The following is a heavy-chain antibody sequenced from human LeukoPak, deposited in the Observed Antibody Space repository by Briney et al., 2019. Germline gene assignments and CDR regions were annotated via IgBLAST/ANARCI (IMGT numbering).Heavy chain of an antibody. J-gene: IGHJ6*02. CDR3: ARGDYQPKEKLKGHYGMDV. Sequence: SETLSLTCAVYGGSFSGYYWSWIRQPPGKGLEWIGEINHSGSTNYNPSLKSRVTISVDTSKNQFSLKLSSVTAADTAVYYCARGDYQPKEKLKGHYGMDVWGQGTTVTVSS. V-gene: IGHV4-34*01. CDR2: INHSGST. CDR1: GGSFSGYY. D-gene: IGHD4/OR15-4a*01.